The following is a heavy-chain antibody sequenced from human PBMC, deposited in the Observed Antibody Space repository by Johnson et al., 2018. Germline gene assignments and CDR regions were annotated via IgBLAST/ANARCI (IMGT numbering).Heavy chain of an antibody. D-gene: IGHD4-17*01. CDR1: GGSISSHF. Sequence: QVQLRESGPGLVKPSETLSLTCPVSGGSISSHFWSWIRQPPGKGLEWIGYIYQSGSTNYNPSPRGRVTISVDTSKNPSSLRLSPVTAADTDVYFCARGLRPTPYYFGYWGQGTLVTFSS. CDR2: IYQSGST. CDR3: ARGLRPTPYYFGY. V-gene: IGHV4-59*11. J-gene: IGHJ4*02.